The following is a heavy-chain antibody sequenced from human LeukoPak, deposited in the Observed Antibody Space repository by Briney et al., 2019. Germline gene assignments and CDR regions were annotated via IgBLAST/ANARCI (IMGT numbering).Heavy chain of an antibody. Sequence: SETPSLTCTVSGGSVSSTSYYWGWIRQSPGKGLEWIGSIYYTGSTYYNPSLRSRVTISVDTSKNQFSLKLTSVTAADTAVCYCARHRGYCSGSRCYSVWFDPWGQGTLVTVSS. CDR2: IYYTGST. J-gene: IGHJ5*02. CDR1: GGSVSSTSYY. CDR3: ARHRGYCSGSRCYSVWFDP. V-gene: IGHV4-39*01. D-gene: IGHD2-15*01.